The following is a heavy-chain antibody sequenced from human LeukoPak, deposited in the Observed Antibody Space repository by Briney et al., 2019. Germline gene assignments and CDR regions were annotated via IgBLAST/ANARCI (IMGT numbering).Heavy chain of an antibody. J-gene: IGHJ4*02. Sequence: GGSLRLSCVASGFIFSNYAMSWVRQAPARGLEWVSSLRGDGETFYADSVKGRFTLSGDDSRNTVYLQLNNLRVEDTAVYYCAKASWVSYADAVLWGQGTLVTVSS. CDR2: LRGDGET. CDR1: GFIFSNYA. D-gene: IGHD3-16*01. V-gene: IGHV3-23*01. CDR3: AKASWVSYADAVL.